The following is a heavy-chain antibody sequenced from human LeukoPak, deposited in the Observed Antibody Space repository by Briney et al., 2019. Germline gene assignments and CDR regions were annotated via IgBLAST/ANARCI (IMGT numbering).Heavy chain of an antibody. CDR1: GGSISSGSYY. J-gene: IGHJ3*02. CDR3: ARGGGLSRI. Sequence: SQTLSLTCTVSGGSISSGSYYWSWIRQPAGKGLEWIGRIYTSGSTNYNPSLKSRVTISVDTSKNQFSLKLSSVTAADTAVYYCARGGGLSRIWGQGTMVTVSS. CDR2: IYTSGST. D-gene: IGHD2/OR15-2a*01. V-gene: IGHV4-61*02.